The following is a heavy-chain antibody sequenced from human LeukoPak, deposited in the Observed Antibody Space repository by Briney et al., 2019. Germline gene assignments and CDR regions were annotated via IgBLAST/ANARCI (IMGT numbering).Heavy chain of an antibody. CDR2: IYYSGST. V-gene: IGHV4-59*12. D-gene: IGHD1-26*01. CDR3: ARVGAPDY. J-gene: IGHJ4*02. CDR1: GGSISSYY. Sequence: SETLSLTCTVSGGSISSYYWSWIRQPPGKGLEWIGYIYYSGSTYYNPSLKSRVTISVDTSKNQFSLKLSSVTAADTAVYYCARVGAPDYWGQGTLVTVSS.